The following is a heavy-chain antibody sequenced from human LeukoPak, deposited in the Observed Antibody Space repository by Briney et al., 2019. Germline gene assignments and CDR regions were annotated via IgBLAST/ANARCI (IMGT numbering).Heavy chain of an antibody. D-gene: IGHD3-10*01. CDR1: GYTISSGYY. CDR2: IYHSGST. J-gene: IGHJ6*04. CDR3: AREDMVRGIIEYYYGMDV. Sequence: SETLSLTCAVSGYTISSGYYWGWIRQPPGKGLEWIVSIYHSGSTSYNPSLKSRVTISVYTSKNQFSLKLSSVTAADTAVYYCAREDMVRGIIEYYYGMDVWGKGTTVTVSS. V-gene: IGHV4-38-2*02.